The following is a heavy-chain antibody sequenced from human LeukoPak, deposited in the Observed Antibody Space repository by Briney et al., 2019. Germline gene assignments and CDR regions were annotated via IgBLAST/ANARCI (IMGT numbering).Heavy chain of an antibody. CDR1: GFTFSSYS. CDR3: AKEVAAADYFDY. CDR2: ISSSSSYI. V-gene: IGHV3-21*01. Sequence: GGSLRLSCAASGFTFSSYSMNWVRQAPGKGLEWVSSISSSSSYIYYADSVKGRFTISRDNAKNSLYLQMNSLRAEATAVYYCAKEVAAADYFDYWGQGTLVTVSS. J-gene: IGHJ4*02. D-gene: IGHD6-13*01.